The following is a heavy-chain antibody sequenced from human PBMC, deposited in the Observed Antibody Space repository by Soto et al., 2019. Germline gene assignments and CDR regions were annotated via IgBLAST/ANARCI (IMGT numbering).Heavy chain of an antibody. CDR1: GFSLSTSGVG. V-gene: IGHV2-5*01. Sequence: QITLKESGPTLVKPTQTLTLTCTFSGFSLSTSGVGVGWIRQPPGKAPEWLALIYWNDDKRYSPSLKSRLTITKDTSKNQVVLTMTNMDPVDTATYYCAHRRRVQWLASAFDYWGQGTLVTVSS. J-gene: IGHJ4*02. CDR3: AHRRRVQWLASAFDY. D-gene: IGHD6-19*01. CDR2: IYWNDDK.